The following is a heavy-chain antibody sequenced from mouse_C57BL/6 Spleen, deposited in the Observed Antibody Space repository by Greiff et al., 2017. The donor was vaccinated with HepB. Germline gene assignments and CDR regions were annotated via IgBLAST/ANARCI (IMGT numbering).Heavy chain of an antibody. CDR1: GYTFTSYW. D-gene: IGHD5-2*01. Sequence: VQLQQPGAELVRPGTSVKLSCKASGYTFTSYWMHWVKQRPGQGLEWIGVIDPSDSYTNYNQKFKGKATLTVDTSSSTAYMQLSSLTSEDSAVYYCAREGIARYAMDYWGQGTSVTVSS. CDR3: AREGIARYAMDY. J-gene: IGHJ4*01. V-gene: IGHV1-59*01. CDR2: IDPSDSYT.